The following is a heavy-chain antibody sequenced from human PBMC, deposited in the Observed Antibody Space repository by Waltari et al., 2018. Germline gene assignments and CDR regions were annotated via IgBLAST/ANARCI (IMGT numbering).Heavy chain of an antibody. D-gene: IGHD4-17*01. J-gene: IGHJ4*02. CDR2: INHSGST. V-gene: IGHV4-34*01. CDR1: GGSFSGYY. Sequence: QVQLQQWGAGLLKPSETLSLTCAVYGGSFSGYYWSWIRQPPGKGPEWIGEINHSGSTNYNPALKSRVTISVDTSKNQFSLKLSSVTAADTAVYYCARGDYGGNSAGYFDYWGQGTLVTVSS. CDR3: ARGDYGGNSAGYFDY.